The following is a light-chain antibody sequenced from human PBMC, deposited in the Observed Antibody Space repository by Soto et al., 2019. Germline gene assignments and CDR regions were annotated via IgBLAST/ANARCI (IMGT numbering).Light chain of an antibody. CDR2: DVN. V-gene: IGLV2-11*01. CDR1: SSDVGGYNY. CDR3: CSYGGSFYV. J-gene: IGLJ1*01. Sequence: QSALTQPHSVSGSPGQSVAISCSGTSSDVGGYNYASWYQQHPGKAPKLIIFDVNKRPSGVPDRFSGSKSGSTASLTFFGLQAEDGADYYCCSYGGSFYVVGTGTKVTVL.